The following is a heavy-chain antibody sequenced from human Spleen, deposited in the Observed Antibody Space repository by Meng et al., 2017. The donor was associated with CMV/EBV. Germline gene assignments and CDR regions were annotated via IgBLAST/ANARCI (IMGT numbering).Heavy chain of an antibody. V-gene: IGHV3-30*04. CDR3: ARDGRTKAVRLTHKYYYYGMDV. CDR1: GFTFSSYA. Sequence: GESLKISCTASGFTFSSYAIHWVRQAPGKGLEWVAVISYDEADTNYADSVKGRFTVSRDNSKNTLYLRMSSLRAEDTAVYYCARDGRTKAVRLTHKYYYYGMDVWGQGTTVTVSS. J-gene: IGHJ6*02. CDR2: ISYDEADT. D-gene: IGHD6-6*01.